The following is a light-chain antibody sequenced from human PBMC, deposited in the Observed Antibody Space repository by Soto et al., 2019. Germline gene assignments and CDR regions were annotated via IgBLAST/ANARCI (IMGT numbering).Light chain of an antibody. Sequence: VLTQSPGTLSLSPGDRATLSCRASERIGTYLAWYQHKPGQAPRLLIYDASNRSTGVPARFSGTGSGTDFTLTISSLESEYFAVYVCQHRSNSPPMWTFGQGTNVEIK. CDR3: QHRSNSPPMWT. CDR1: ERIGTY. CDR2: DAS. V-gene: IGKV3-11*01. J-gene: IGKJ1*01.